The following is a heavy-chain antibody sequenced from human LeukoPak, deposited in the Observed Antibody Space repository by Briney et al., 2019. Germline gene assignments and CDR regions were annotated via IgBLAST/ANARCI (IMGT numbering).Heavy chain of an antibody. Sequence: GGSLRLSCAASGFTFTDYYMSWIRQAPGKGLEWVLYIGRSDTIIYYADSVKGRFTISRDNAENSLYLQMSSLRAEDTAIYYCARNQGFSGSNYYDYWGQGILVTVSS. CDR1: GFTFTDYY. CDR3: ARNQGFSGSNYYDY. V-gene: IGHV3-11*01. D-gene: IGHD1-26*01. CDR2: IGRSDTII. J-gene: IGHJ4*02.